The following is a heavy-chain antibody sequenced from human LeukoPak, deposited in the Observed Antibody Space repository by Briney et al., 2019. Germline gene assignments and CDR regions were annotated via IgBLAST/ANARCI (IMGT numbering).Heavy chain of an antibody. Sequence: GASVKVSCKASGYMFTGYYMHWVRQAPGQGLEWMGIINPSGGSTSYAQKFQGRVTMTRDTSTRTVYMELSSLRSEDTAVYYCASPRGHYDSSGYSNAFDIWGQGTMVTVSS. V-gene: IGHV1-46*01. CDR2: INPSGGST. CDR1: GYMFTGYY. J-gene: IGHJ3*02. D-gene: IGHD3-22*01. CDR3: ASPRGHYDSSGYSNAFDI.